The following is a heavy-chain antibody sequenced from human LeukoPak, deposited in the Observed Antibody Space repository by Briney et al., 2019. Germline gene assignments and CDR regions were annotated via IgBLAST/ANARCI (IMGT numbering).Heavy chain of an antibody. V-gene: IGHV3-23*01. CDR3: ARDPGDRWFFDL. Sequence: GGSLRLSCAASGFTFNNYAMDWVRQAPGKGLELVSLISRSGATTYYADSVKGRFTISRDNSRNTLYPQMTSLRAEDTAVYYCARDPGDRWFFDLWGRGTLVTVSS. CDR2: ISRSGATT. J-gene: IGHJ2*01. D-gene: IGHD7-27*01. CDR1: GFTFNNYA.